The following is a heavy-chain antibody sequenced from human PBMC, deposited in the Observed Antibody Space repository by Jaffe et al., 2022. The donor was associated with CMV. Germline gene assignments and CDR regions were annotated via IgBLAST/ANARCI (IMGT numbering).Heavy chain of an antibody. J-gene: IGHJ4*02. CDR2: MNPNSGDT. Sequence: QVQLVQSGAEVKRPGASVKVSCRASGYTYINYDIHWVRQAPGQGLEWMGWMNPNSGDTGYAQKFQGRVTMTRDTSINTAFMELTSLTSDDTAVYYCARGIWSDYWGQGTLVTVSS. CDR3: ARGIWSDY. CDR1: GYTYINYD. D-gene: IGHD1-1*01. V-gene: IGHV1-8*01.